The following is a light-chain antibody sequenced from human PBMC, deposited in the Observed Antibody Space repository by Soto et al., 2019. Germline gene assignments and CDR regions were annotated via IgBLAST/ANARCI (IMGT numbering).Light chain of an antibody. CDR1: QSISSW. J-gene: IGKJ1*01. CDR2: DAS. CDR3: QQYNSYPWT. V-gene: IGKV1-5*01. Sequence: DNQMTQSPSTLSAPVGDRITITCRSSQSISSWLAWYQQKPGKAPKLLTYDASSLESGVPSRFSGSGSGTEFTLTISSLQPDDFATYYCQQYNSYPWTFGQGTKVDIK.